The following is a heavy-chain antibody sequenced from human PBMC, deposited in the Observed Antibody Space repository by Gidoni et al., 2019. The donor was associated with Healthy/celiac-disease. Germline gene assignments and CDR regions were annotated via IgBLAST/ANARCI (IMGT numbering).Heavy chain of an antibody. CDR3: ANSGSYTPNWFDP. CDR1: GYPFTRSG. V-gene: IGHV1-18*01. CDR2: TSAYNGNT. J-gene: IGHJ5*02. D-gene: IGHD1-26*01. Sequence: QVQLVQSGAELKKPVASVKVSCKASGYPFTRSGSSWVRQAPGQGLEWMGWTSAYNGNTNYAQKFQGRVTMTTDTSTSTAYMELRSLRSDDTAVYYCANSGSYTPNWFDPWGQGTLVTVSS.